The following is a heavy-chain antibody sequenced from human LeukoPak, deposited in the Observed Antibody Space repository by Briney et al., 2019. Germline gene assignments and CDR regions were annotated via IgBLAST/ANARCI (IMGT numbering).Heavy chain of an antibody. CDR3: ARGKVVVAATFLFDY. CDR2: IYYSGSI. D-gene: IGHD2-15*01. J-gene: IGHJ4*02. CDR1: GGSISSYY. V-gene: IGHV4-59*01. Sequence: SETLSLTCTVSGGSISSYYWNWIRQPPGKGLEWIGYIYYSGSINYNPSLKSRVTISVDTSKNQFSLKLSSVTAADTAVYYCARGKVVVAATFLFDYWGQGTLVTVSS.